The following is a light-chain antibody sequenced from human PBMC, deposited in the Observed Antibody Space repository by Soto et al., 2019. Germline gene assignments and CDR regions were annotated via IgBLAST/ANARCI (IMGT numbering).Light chain of an antibody. Sequence: VLTQPASVSGSPGQSITISCTGTSSDVGGYNYVSWYQQHPGKAPKLMIYDDNKRPSGIPDRFSGSKSGTSATLGITGFQTGDEADYYCGSWDSSLSAYVFGTGTKVTVL. CDR1: SSDVGGYNY. V-gene: IGLV1-51*01. CDR3: GSWDSSLSAYV. CDR2: DDN. J-gene: IGLJ1*01.